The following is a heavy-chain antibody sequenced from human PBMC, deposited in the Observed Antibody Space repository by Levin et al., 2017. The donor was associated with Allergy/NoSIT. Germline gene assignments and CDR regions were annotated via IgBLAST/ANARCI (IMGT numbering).Heavy chain of an antibody. J-gene: IGHJ4*02. V-gene: IGHV1-69*13. D-gene: IGHD3-10*01. CDR1: GGTFKTYA. CDR3: ASGSGSGRYHTDY. Sequence: ASVKVSCKASGGTFKTYAISWVRQAPGQGLEWMGGIIPIYGTANYAQNFQGRVAITADESTSTAYMEVHSLTSEDTAVYYCASGSGSGRYHTDYWGQGTLVSVSS. CDR2: IIPIYGTA.